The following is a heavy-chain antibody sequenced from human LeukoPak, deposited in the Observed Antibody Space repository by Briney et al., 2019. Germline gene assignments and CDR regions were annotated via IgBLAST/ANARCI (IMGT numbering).Heavy chain of an antibody. CDR3: AATVGRFYYFDY. J-gene: IGHJ4*02. D-gene: IGHD4-17*01. CDR1: GGSISSYY. CDR2: IYYGGST. V-gene: IGHV4-59*08. Sequence: PSETLSLTCTVSGGSISSYYWSWIRQPPGKGLEWIGYIYYGGSTNYNPSLKSRVTISVDTSKNQFSLKLSSVTAADTAVYYCAATVGRFYYFDYWGQGTLVTVSS.